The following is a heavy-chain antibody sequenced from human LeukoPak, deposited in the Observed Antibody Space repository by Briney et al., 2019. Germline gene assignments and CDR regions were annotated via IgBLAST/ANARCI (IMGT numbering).Heavy chain of an antibody. CDR1: GFTFSSYS. D-gene: IGHD3-22*01. Sequence: PGGSLRLSCAASGFTFSSYSMNWVRQAPGKGLEWVSYISSSSSTIYYADSVKGRFTISRHNAKNSLYVQMNSLRAEDTAVYYCASGYYYDSSGYPPDAFDIWGQGTMVTVSS. J-gene: IGHJ3*02. CDR3: ASGYYYDSSGYPPDAFDI. V-gene: IGHV3-48*04. CDR2: ISSSSSTI.